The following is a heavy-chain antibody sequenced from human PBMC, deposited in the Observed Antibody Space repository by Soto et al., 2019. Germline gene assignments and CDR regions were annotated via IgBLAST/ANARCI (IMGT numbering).Heavy chain of an antibody. J-gene: IGHJ5*02. CDR1: GFTFSSYA. CDR2: ISGSGGST. V-gene: IGHV3-23*01. Sequence: PGGSLRLSCAASGFTFSSYAMSWVRQAPGKGLEWVSAISGSGGSTYYADSVKGRFTISRDNSKNTLYLQMNSLRAEDTAVYYCASRDSSLWYSDWFDPWGQGTLVTVSS. D-gene: IGHD6-6*01. CDR3: ASRDSSLWYSDWFDP.